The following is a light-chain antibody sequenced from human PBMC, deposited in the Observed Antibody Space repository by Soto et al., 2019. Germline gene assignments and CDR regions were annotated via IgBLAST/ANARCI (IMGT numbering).Light chain of an antibody. V-gene: IGKV3-20*01. Sequence: EIVLTQSPGTLSLSPGERATLSCRASQNINSRYLAWYQQKPGQAPRLLIYGTSSRATGIPDRFSGSGSGTDFTLTISRLEREDFAVYYCQQFGSSPGFTFGPGTKVDIK. CDR1: QNINSRY. J-gene: IGKJ3*01. CDR3: QQFGSSPGFT. CDR2: GTS.